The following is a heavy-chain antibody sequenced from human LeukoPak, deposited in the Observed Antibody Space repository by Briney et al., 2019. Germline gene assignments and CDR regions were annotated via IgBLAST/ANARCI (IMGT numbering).Heavy chain of an antibody. CDR2: IGPTGSTT. CDR3: AQGGSSAC. Sequence: PGGSLRLSCAASGFTFSTYAMTWVRQAPGEGLEWVSTIGPTGSTTYYADSVKGRFAISRDNAKNTLYLHVNSLRAEDTAVYYCAQGGSSACWGPGTTVTVSS. D-gene: IGHD6-13*01. V-gene: IGHV3-23*01. CDR1: GFTFSTYA. J-gene: IGHJ6*02.